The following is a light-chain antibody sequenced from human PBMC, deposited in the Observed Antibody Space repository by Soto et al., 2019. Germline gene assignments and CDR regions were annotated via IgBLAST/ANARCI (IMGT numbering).Light chain of an antibody. J-gene: IGLJ1*01. V-gene: IGLV1-44*01. Sequence: QSVLTQPPSAPGAPGQRATISCCGSNSNIGSDIVNCYQLLPGAAPEVLINTTNQRPSGVPERFSGSKSGTSASLAISGLQSEDEANSSCATWDGGLSGPFVFGTGTNVTVL. CDR1: NSNIGSDI. CDR2: TTN. CDR3: ATWDGGLSGPFV.